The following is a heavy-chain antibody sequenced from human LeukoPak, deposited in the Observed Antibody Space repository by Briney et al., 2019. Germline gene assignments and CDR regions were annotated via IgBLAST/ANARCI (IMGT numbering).Heavy chain of an antibody. J-gene: IGHJ5*02. CDR1: GFTFSSYW. V-gene: IGHV3-74*01. CDR3: SRDRRTWFDP. CDR2: ITSDGSDT. Sequence: GGSLRLSCAASGFTFSSYWMHWVRQVPGKGLVWVSRITSDGSDTIYADSVKGRSTISRDNAKNTLYLQMNSLRAEDTALYYRSRDRRTWFDPWGQGTLVTVSS.